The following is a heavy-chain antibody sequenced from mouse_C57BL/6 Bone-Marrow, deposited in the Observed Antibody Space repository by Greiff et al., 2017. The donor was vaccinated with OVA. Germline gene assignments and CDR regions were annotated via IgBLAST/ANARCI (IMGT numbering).Heavy chain of an antibody. J-gene: IGHJ1*01. CDR2: IYPGSGST. V-gene: IGHV1-55*01. Sequence: QVQLQQPGAELVKPGASVKMSCKASGYTFTSYWITWVKQRPGQGLEWIGDIYPGSGSTNYNEKFKSKATLTVDTSYSTAYMQLSSLTSEDSAVYYCARTRGTNWYFDVWGAGTTVTVSS. D-gene: IGHD2-13*01. CDR1: GYTFTSYW. CDR3: ARTRGTNWYFDV.